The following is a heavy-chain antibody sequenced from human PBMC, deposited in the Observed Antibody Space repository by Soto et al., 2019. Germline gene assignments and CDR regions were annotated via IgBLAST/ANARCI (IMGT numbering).Heavy chain of an antibody. Sequence: LRLACAASAFTVSSYGMHWVRQARGKGLEGVAVIWYDGSNKYCADSVKGRFTISRDNSKNTPYLQMNSLRAEATAVYYCARELTSRSSSSPHHSGPSHYYYYYGMDAWGQGNPVTVSS. D-gene: IGHD6-6*01. CDR1: AFTVSSYG. CDR2: IWYDGSNK. J-gene: IGHJ6*02. CDR3: ARELTSRSSSSPHHSGPSHYYYYYGMDA. V-gene: IGHV3-33*01.